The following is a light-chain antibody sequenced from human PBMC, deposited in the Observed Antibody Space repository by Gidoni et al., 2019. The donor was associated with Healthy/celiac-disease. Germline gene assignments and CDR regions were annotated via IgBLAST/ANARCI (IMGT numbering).Light chain of an antibody. J-gene: IGLJ2*01. CDR3: QAWDSSTAEV. CDR1: KLGDKY. Sequence: SYELTQPHSVSVSPGQTASITCSGDKLGDKYACWYQQKPGQSPVLVIYQDSKRPSGIPERFSGSNSGNTATLTISGTQAMDEADYYCQAWDSSTAEVFGGGTKLTVL. CDR2: QDS. V-gene: IGLV3-1*01.